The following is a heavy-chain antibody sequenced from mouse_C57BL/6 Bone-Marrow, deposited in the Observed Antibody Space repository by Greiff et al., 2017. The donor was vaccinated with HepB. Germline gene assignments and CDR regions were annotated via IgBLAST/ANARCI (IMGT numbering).Heavy chain of an antibody. Sequence: EVMLVESGGGLVKPGGSLKLSCAASGFTFSSYAMSWVRQTPEKRLEWVATISDGGSYTYYPDNVKGRFTISRDNAKNNLYLQMSHLKSEDTAMYYCAKAGYPYFDYWGQGTTLTVSS. V-gene: IGHV5-4*03. D-gene: IGHD2-2*01. CDR2: ISDGGSYT. J-gene: IGHJ2*01. CDR1: GFTFSSYA. CDR3: AKAGYPYFDY.